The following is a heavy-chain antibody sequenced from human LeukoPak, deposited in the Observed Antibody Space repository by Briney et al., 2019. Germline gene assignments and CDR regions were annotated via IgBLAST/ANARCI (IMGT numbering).Heavy chain of an antibody. Sequence: SVKVSCKASGGTFSSYAISWVRQAPGQGLEWMGGIIPIFGTANYAQKFQGRVAITADESTSTAYMELSSLRSEDTAVYYCARGGDYGDFFDYWGQGTLVTVSS. CDR2: IIPIFGTA. CDR1: GGTFSSYA. J-gene: IGHJ4*02. CDR3: ARGGDYGDFFDY. V-gene: IGHV1-69*13. D-gene: IGHD4-17*01.